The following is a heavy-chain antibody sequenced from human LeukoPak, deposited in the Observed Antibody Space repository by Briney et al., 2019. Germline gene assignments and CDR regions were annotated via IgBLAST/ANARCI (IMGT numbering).Heavy chain of an antibody. CDR1: GITLSNYG. D-gene: IGHD3-22*01. V-gene: IGHV3-23*01. J-gene: IGHJ4*02. Sequence: GGSLRLSCAVSGITLSNYGMSWVRQAPGEGLEWVAGISGSGGSTNYADSVKGRFTISRDNPKNTLCLQMKSLRAEDTAVYFCAKRGVVIRVILVGFHKEAYYFDSWGQGALVTVSS. CDR3: AKRGVVIRVILVGFHKEAYYFDS. CDR2: ISGSGGST.